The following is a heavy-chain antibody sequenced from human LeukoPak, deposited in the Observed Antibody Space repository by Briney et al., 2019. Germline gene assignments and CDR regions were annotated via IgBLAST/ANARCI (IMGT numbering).Heavy chain of an antibody. D-gene: IGHD3-10*01. CDR1: GFTFSSYN. J-gene: IGHJ4*02. CDR3: ARDCWDYGSGSYCGIDY. Sequence: PGGSLRLSCAASGFTFSSYNMNWVRQAPGKGLEWVSSITSSSNYIYYADSVKGRFTISRDNAKNSLYLQMNSVRAEDTTVYYCARDCWDYGSGSYCGIDYWGQGTLVTVSS. CDR2: ITSSSNYI. V-gene: IGHV3-21*03.